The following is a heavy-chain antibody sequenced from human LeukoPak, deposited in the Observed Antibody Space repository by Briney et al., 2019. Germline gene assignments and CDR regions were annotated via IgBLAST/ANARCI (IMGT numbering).Heavy chain of an antibody. D-gene: IGHD6-13*01. CDR1: GFTFSNFG. CDR2: ISYDENNK. J-gene: IGHJ1*01. V-gene: IGHV3-30*18. Sequence: GGSLRLSCAASGFTFSNFGMHWVRQAPGKGLEWVAVISYDENNKYYTDSVKGRFTISRDNAKNTLYLQMDSLRAEDTAVYYCAKDGNGSSWYSSIRGYFQHWGQGTLVTVSS. CDR3: AKDGNGSSWYSSIRGYFQH.